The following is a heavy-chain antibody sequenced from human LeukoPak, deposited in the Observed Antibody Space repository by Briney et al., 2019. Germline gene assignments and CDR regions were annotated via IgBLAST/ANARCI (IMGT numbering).Heavy chain of an antibody. Sequence: ASVKVSCKASGHTFNIYVIHWVRQVPGQRFEWMGWINAATGNTKYSQKLQGRVTITRDTSASTADMELSSLRSEDTAVYYCASSRTKRITMVRGVREYYYGMDVWGQGTTVTVSS. J-gene: IGHJ6*02. CDR1: GHTFNIYV. V-gene: IGHV1-3*01. CDR3: ASSRTKRITMVRGVREYYYGMDV. CDR2: INAATGNT. D-gene: IGHD3-10*01.